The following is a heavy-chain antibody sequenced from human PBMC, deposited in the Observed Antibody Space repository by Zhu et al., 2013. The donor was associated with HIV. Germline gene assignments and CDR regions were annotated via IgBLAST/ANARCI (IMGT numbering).Heavy chain of an antibody. D-gene: IGHD2-15*01. CDR1: GYTFTRFG. V-gene: IGHV1-18*01. CDR3: ARAAPKKCDKRRCYWGTENL. Sequence: QAQLVQSGTEVKKPGASVKVSCQASGYTFTRFGISWVRQAPGQGLEWMGWLNPGSGGTIFAQKFQGRLSLTRDTSIDTAYMELNTLRSDDTAVYFCARAAPKKCDKRRCYWGTENLWGQGTKVTVSS. CDR2: LNPGSGGT. J-gene: IGHJ3*01.